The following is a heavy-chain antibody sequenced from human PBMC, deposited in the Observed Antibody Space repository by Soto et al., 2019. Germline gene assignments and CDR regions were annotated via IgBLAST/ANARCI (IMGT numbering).Heavy chain of an antibody. D-gene: IGHD3-10*01. V-gene: IGHV4-31*03. CDR1: GYSMRIGGYY. CDR2: IYYSGST. Sequence: QVQLQESGPGLVKPSQTLSLTCSVSGYSMRIGGYYWSWIRQLPGKGLEWIGYIYYSGSTNYNPSVKSRVTISVDTSKNQFSLRLRSVTAADTAVYYCARGEGAGRARDWFDTWGQGTRVTVSS. CDR3: ARGEGAGRARDWFDT. J-gene: IGHJ5*02.